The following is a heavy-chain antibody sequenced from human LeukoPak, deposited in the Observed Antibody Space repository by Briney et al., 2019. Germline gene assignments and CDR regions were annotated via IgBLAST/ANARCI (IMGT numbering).Heavy chain of an antibody. Sequence: PSETLSLTCTVSGGSISNGTSYWPWIRQPAGKSLEWLGRIYSSGSTNYNPSLKSRVTISVDTSKNQFSLKLSSVTAADTAVYYCARGRRSNSFQVVVIYRNAFDIWGQGTMVTVSS. D-gene: IGHD3-22*01. J-gene: IGHJ3*02. CDR1: GGSISNGTSY. CDR2: IYSSGST. CDR3: ARGRRSNSFQVVVIYRNAFDI. V-gene: IGHV4-61*02.